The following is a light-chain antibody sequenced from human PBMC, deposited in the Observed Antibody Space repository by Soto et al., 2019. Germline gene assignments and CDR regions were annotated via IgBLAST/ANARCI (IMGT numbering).Light chain of an antibody. Sequence: EIVLTQSPGTLSLSPGERATLSCRASQTVGNNYLAWYQQKPGHVPRLLIYDASNRATGIPDRFRGTGSGTDFTLTISRLEPEDFAVYYCHKGATSPLTFGGGTKVEIK. CDR1: QTVGNNY. CDR2: DAS. V-gene: IGKV3-20*01. J-gene: IGKJ4*01. CDR3: HKGATSPLT.